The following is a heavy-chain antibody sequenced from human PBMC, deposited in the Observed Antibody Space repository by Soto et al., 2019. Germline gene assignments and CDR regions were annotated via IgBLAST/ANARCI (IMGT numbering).Heavy chain of an antibody. Sequence: VQLVESGGGVVQPGTSLRLACAASGFTLSNIGMQWVRQAPGKGLEWVCGVSGGSGATHYRDSVRGRFTITRDESKNTVYLQMHSLRVEDTAVYYCTRWNGYADLWGQGTLVTVSS. J-gene: IGHJ4*02. CDR2: VSGGSGAT. V-gene: IGHV3-23*04. D-gene: IGHD1-1*01. CDR1: GFTLSNIG. CDR3: TRWNGYADL.